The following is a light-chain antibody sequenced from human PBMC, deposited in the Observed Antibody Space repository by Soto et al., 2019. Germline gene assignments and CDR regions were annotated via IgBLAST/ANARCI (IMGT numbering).Light chain of an antibody. Sequence: QPVLTQPPSASGTPGQRVTISCSGSTSSIGSNYVYWYQQLPGTAPRLLIYAYNIRPSGVPDRFSGSKSGTSTSLAITGLQAEDEADYYCQSYDDSLSGWVFGGGTKLTVL. CDR2: AYN. J-gene: IGLJ3*02. CDR1: TSSIGSNY. V-gene: IGLV1-47*02. CDR3: QSYDDSLSGWV.